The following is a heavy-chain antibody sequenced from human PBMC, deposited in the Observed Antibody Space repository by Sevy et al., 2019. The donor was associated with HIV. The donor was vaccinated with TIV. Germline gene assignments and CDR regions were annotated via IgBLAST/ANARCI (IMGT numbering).Heavy chain of an antibody. J-gene: IGHJ4*02. V-gene: IGHV3-23*01. D-gene: IGHD3-16*02. CDR1: GFTFSSYA. CDR2: IRGSGGST. CDR3: AKGYHDYVWGSYRAPFDY. Sequence: GGSLRLSCAASGFTFSSYAMSWVRQAPGKGLEWVSAIRGSGGSTYYADSVKGRFTISRDNSKNTLYLQMNSLRAEDTAVYYCAKGYHDYVWGSYRAPFDYWGQGTLVTVSS.